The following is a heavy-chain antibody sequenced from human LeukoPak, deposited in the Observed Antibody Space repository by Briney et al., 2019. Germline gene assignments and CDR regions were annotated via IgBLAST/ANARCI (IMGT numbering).Heavy chain of an antibody. V-gene: IGHV3-66*01. CDR1: GFAVSSSY. Sequence: PLGSLRLSCAASGFAVSSSYMAWVRQAPEKGLEWVSIIYSGGETFYADSVRGRFTISRDNSNNTVYLQLDSLRVEDTATYYCARDRSGSYDYWGQGTLVTVSS. CDR2: IYSGGET. CDR3: ARDRSGSYDY. J-gene: IGHJ4*02. D-gene: IGHD1-26*01.